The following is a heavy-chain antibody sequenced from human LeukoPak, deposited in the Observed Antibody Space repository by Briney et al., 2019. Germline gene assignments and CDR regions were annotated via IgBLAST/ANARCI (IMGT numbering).Heavy chain of an antibody. CDR3: AKDPSGDYRFDY. Sequence: PGGSLRLSCAASGFTFSSYAMNWVRQAPGKGLEWVSAISGSGGSTYYADSVKGRFTISRDNSKNTLYLQMNSLRAEDTAVYYCAKDPSGDYRFDYWGQGTLVTVSS. V-gene: IGHV3-23*01. CDR1: GFTFSSYA. J-gene: IGHJ4*02. D-gene: IGHD4-17*01. CDR2: ISGSGGST.